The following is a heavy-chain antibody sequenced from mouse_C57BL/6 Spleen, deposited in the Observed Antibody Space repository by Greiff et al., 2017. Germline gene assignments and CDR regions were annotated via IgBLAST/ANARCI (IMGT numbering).Heavy chain of an antibody. J-gene: IGHJ1*03. D-gene: IGHD1-1*01. CDR2: IDPENGDT. Sequence: VHVKQSGAELVRPGASVKLSCTASGFNIKDDYMHWVKQRPEQGLEWIGWIDPENGDTEYASKFQGKATITADTSSNTAYLQLSSLTSEDTAVYYCTTYYYGSSYRYFDVWGTGTTVTVSS. CDR1: GFNIKDDY. CDR3: TTYYYGSSYRYFDV. V-gene: IGHV14-4*01.